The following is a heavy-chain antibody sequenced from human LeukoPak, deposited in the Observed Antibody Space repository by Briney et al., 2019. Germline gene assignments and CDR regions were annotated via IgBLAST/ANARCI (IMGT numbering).Heavy chain of an antibody. Sequence: PGGSLRLSCAASGFTFSSYAMSWIRQAPGKGLEWVSYISSSGSTIYYADSVKGRFTISRDNAKNSLYLQMNSLRAEDTAVYYCARVAGRGYSYGYLDYWGQGTLVTVSS. J-gene: IGHJ4*02. CDR2: ISSSGSTI. V-gene: IGHV3-11*01. CDR1: GFTFSSYA. D-gene: IGHD5-18*01. CDR3: ARVAGRGYSYGYLDY.